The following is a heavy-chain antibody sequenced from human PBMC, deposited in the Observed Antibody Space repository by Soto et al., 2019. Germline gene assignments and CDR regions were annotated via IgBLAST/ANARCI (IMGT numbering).Heavy chain of an antibody. V-gene: IGHV3-33*01. CDR2: IWFDGHTT. D-gene: IGHD3-16*01. J-gene: IGHJ2*01. CDR1: EFAFSTYG. Sequence: HVQLVESGGGVVQPGRSLRLSCAASEFAFSTYGMHWVRQAPGQGLEWIAVIWFDGHTTYYADSVKGRFTISRDNAKNTLHLHLNSVRVEDTAVYYCTRDRGGGSNWDFDLWGRGTLVSVSS. CDR3: TRDRGGGSNWDFDL.